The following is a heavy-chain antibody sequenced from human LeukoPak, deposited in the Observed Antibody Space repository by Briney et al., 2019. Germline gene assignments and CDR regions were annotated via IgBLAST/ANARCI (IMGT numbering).Heavy chain of an antibody. CDR1: GFTFTTYA. CDR3: ARDADIGVLDY. Sequence: GRSLRLSCAASGFTFTTYAIHWVRQAPGKGLERVAVISYDGIDKYYADFVQGRFTISRDNSKNTLYLEMNSLRPEDTAVYYCARDADIGVLDYWGQGTLVTVSS. CDR2: ISYDGIDK. J-gene: IGHJ4*02. V-gene: IGHV3-30*01. D-gene: IGHD5-12*01.